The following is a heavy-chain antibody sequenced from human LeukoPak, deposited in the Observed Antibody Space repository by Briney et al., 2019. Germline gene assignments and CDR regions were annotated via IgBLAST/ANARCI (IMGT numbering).Heavy chain of an antibody. CDR3: ARAHSGSYYMGFDY. V-gene: IGHV3-7*04. D-gene: IGHD1-26*01. Sequence: GGSLRLSCEASGFTFSTYWMTWVRQAPGKGLEWVANIKEDGSEKSYVDSVKGRFTISKDSAKNSLYLQMNSLRAEDTAVYYCARAHSGSYYMGFDYWGQGALVTVSS. J-gene: IGHJ4*02. CDR2: IKEDGSEK. CDR1: GFTFSTYW.